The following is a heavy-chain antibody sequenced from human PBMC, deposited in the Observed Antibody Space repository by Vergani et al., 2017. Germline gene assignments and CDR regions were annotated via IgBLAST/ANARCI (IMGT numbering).Heavy chain of an antibody. CDR2: IYYSGST. CDR3: ARHQSEQQLGSWFYYYGMDV. V-gene: IGHV4-39*01. Sequence: QVQLQESGPGLVKPSQTLSLTCTVSGGSISSSSYYWGWIRQPPGKGLEWIGSIYYSGSTYYNPSLKSRVTISVDTSKNQFSLKLSSVTAADTAVYYCARHQSEQQLGSWFYYYGMDVWGQGTTVTVSS. D-gene: IGHD6-13*01. J-gene: IGHJ6*02. CDR1: GGSISSSSYY.